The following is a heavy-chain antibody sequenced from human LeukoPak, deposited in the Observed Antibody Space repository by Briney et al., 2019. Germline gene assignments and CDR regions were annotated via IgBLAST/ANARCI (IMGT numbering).Heavy chain of an antibody. Sequence: SETLSLTCAVYGGSFSGYYWSWIRQPPGKGLEWIGEINHSGSTNYNPSLKSRVTISVDTSKNQFSLKLSSVTAADTAVYYCARPRSFLRSPKDNWFDPWGQGTLVTVSS. CDR3: ARPRSFLRSPKDNWFDP. CDR2: INHSGST. J-gene: IGHJ5*02. D-gene: IGHD3-3*01. CDR1: GGSFSGYY. V-gene: IGHV4-34*01.